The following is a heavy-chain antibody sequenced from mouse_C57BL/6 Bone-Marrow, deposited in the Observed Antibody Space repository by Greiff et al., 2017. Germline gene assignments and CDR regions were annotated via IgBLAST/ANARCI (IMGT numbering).Heavy chain of an antibody. CDR3: ARYYGYWYFDV. Sequence: VQLQQSGPELVKPGASVKISCKASGYTFTDYYMNWVKQSHGKSLEWIGDINPNNGGTSYNQKFKGKATLTVDKSSSTAYMELRSLTSEDSAVYYCARYYGYWYFDVWGTGTTVTVSS. CDR1: GYTFTDYY. V-gene: IGHV1-26*01. D-gene: IGHD1-1*01. J-gene: IGHJ1*03. CDR2: INPNNGGT.